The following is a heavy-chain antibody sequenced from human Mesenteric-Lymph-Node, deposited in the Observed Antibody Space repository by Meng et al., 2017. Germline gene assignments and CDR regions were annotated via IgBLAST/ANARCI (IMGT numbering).Heavy chain of an antibody. CDR1: GYTFTGYY. Sequence: QGHLVQSGAGLKKPGASGKVSCKASGYTFTGYYMHWVRQAPGQGLEWMGRINPNSGGTNYAQKFQGRVTMTRDTSISTAHMELSRLRSDDTAVYYCARAWGIVATRPIAYWGQGTPVTVSS. CDR2: INPNSGGT. D-gene: IGHD5-12*01. V-gene: IGHV1-2*06. J-gene: IGHJ4*02. CDR3: ARAWGIVATRPIAY.